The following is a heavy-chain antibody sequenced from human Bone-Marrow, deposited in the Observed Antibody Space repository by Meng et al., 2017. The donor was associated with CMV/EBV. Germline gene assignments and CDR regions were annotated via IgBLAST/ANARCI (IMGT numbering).Heavy chain of an antibody. V-gene: IGHV3-9*01. Sequence: GGSLRLSCAASGFTFDDYAMHWVRQAPGKGLEWVSGISWNSGSIGYADSVKGRFTISRDNAKNSLYLQMNSLRAEDTAVYYCARAGISGSFWFDPWGQGTLVTVSS. CDR3: ARAGISGSFWFDP. D-gene: IGHD1-26*01. CDR1: GFTFDDYA. J-gene: IGHJ5*02. CDR2: ISWNSGSI.